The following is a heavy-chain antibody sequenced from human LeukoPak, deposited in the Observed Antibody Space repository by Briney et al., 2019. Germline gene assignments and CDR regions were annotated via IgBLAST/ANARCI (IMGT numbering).Heavy chain of an antibody. D-gene: IGHD3-22*01. V-gene: IGHV4-39*01. CDR1: GGSISSISYY. J-gene: IGHJ4*02. Sequence: SETLSLTCTVSGGSISSISYYWGWIRQPPGTGLDWIGSIYSSGSTYYNPSLKSRVTISVDTSKNQFSLNLRSVTAADTAVYYCARYYYEFYFDYWGQGTLVTVSS. CDR3: ARYYYEFYFDY. CDR2: IYSSGST.